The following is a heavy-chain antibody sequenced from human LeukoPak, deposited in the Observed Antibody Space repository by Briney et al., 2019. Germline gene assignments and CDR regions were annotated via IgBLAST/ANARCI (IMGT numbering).Heavy chain of an antibody. V-gene: IGHV4-61*01. CDR3: AREAGTHYFDY. J-gene: IGHJ4*02. CDR1: GGSVSSGSYH. CDR2: IYYSGST. Sequence: SETLSLTCTVSGGSVSSGSYHWSWIRQPPGKALEWIGYIYYSGSTDYDSSLKSRVTISVDASKNQFSLKLSSVTAADTAVYYCAREAGTHYFDYWGQGALVTVSS. D-gene: IGHD6-19*01.